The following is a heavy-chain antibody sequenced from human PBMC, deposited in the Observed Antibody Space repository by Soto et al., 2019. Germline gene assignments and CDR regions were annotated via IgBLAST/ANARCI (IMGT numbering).Heavy chain of an antibody. Sequence: QVLLVQSSAEVKKPGSSVKVSCKASGGTFTSTAFSWVRQAPGQGLEWMGGIIPVLGTPNYAQKFQARLTLTAYASTTTVHMELSSLRSDDTAVYYCASSAGLDHLLNYYGLNVWGQGTTVTVSS. CDR1: GGTFTSTA. V-gene: IGHV1-69*01. J-gene: IGHJ6*02. CDR2: IIPVLGTP. CDR3: ASSAGLDHLLNYYGLNV. D-gene: IGHD6-13*01.